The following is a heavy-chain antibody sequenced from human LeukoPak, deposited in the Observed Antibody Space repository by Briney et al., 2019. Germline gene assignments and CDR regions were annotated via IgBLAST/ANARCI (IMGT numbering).Heavy chain of an antibody. CDR3: AKEVTSLDG. CDR1: GFTFSSYG. Sequence: QTGRSLRLSCAASGFTFSSYGMHWVRQAPGKGLEWVALISYDGSNQYYADSVKGRFTVSRDNSKNTLSMQMNSLRVEDTAVYYCAKEVTSLDGWGQGALVTVSS. CDR2: ISYDGSNQ. D-gene: IGHD2-21*02. J-gene: IGHJ4*02. V-gene: IGHV3-30*18.